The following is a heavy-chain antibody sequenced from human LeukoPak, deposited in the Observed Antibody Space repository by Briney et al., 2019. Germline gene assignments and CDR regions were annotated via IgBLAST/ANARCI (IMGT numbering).Heavy chain of an antibody. CDR1: GFTFYTYA. CDR2: ISGSGDNT. CDR3: AKTPGDCTGGTCYSFDF. J-gene: IGHJ4*02. D-gene: IGHD2-15*01. V-gene: IGHV3-23*01. Sequence: GGSLRLSCAASGFTFYTYAMTWVRQAPGKGLEWVSSISGSGDNTYYADSVKGRFTVSRDNSKNTLYLQMNSLRAEDTAVYYCAKTPGDCTGGTCYSFDFWGQGSLVTVSS.